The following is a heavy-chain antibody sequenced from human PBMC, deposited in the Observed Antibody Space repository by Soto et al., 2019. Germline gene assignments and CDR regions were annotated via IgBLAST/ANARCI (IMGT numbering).Heavy chain of an antibody. CDR3: ARRSSRGIDY. D-gene: IGHD3-16*01. CDR2: IYYSGST. CDR1: GGSISSYY. Sequence: SETLSLTCTVSGGSISSYYWSWIRQPPGKGLEWIGYIYYSGSTNYNPSLKSRVTISVDTSKNQFSLKLSSVTAADTAVYYCARRSSRGIDYWGQGTLVTVSS. V-gene: IGHV4-59*01. J-gene: IGHJ4*02.